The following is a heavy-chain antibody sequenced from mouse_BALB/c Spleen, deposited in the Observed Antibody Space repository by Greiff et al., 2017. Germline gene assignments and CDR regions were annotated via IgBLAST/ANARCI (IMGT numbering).Heavy chain of an antibody. V-gene: IGHV2-6-5*01. CDR1: GFSLTDYG. CDR2: IWGGGST. CDR3: AKHAVDGYYLHWYFDV. D-gene: IGHD2-3*01. J-gene: IGHJ1*01. Sequence: QVHVKQSGPGLVAPSQSLSITCTVSGFSLTDYGVSWIRQPPGKGLEWLGVIWGGGSTYYNSALKSRLSISKDNSKSQVFLKMNSLQTDDTAMYYCAKHAVDGYYLHWYFDVWGAGTTVTVSS.